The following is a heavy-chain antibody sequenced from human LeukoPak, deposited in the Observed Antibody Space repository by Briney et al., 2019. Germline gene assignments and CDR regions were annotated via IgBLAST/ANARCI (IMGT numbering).Heavy chain of an antibody. CDR1: GGSISSYF. V-gene: IGHV4-4*07. J-gene: IGHJ3*02. D-gene: IGHD5-18*01. CDR3: ARRLDTLDAFDI. CDR2: FFTGGSA. Sequence: SETLSLTCTVSGGSISSYFWTWIRQPAGKGLEWVGRFFTGGSATYNPSLKSRVTMSVDTSKNQFSPKLSSVTAADTAVYYCARRLDTLDAFDIWGQGTMVTVSS.